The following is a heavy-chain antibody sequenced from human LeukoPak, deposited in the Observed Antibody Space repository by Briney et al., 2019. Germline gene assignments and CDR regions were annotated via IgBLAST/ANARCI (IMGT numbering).Heavy chain of an antibody. V-gene: IGHV1-69*04. CDR2: IIPILGIA. Sequence: SVKVSSKASGGTFSISAISWVRQAPGQGLEWMGRIIPILGIANYAQKFEGRVTITADKSTSTAYMELSSLRSEDTAVYYCARDVDGSSSDWFDPWGQGTLVTVSS. J-gene: IGHJ5*02. CDR3: ARDVDGSSSDWFDP. CDR1: GGTFSISA. D-gene: IGHD6-13*01.